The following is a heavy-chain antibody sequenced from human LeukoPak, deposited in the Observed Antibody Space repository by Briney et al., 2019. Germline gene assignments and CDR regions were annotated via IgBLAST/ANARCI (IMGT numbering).Heavy chain of an antibody. V-gene: IGHV4-4*07. Sequence: SETLSLTCTVSGGSISSYYWSWIRQPAGKGLEWIGRIYISGSTNYNPSLRSRVTVSVDTSKNQFSLKLSSVTAADTAVYYCAGAPYISGWDSPVPFDYWGQGTLVTVSS. D-gene: IGHD6-19*01. CDR3: AGAPYISGWDSPVPFDY. J-gene: IGHJ4*02. CDR1: GGSISSYY. CDR2: IYISGST.